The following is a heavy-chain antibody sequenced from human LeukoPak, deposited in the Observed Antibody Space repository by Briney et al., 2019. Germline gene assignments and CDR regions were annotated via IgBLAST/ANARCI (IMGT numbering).Heavy chain of an antibody. J-gene: IGHJ4*02. V-gene: IGHV3-64D*06. Sequence: GGSLGLSCSASGFIFSNYDMHWVRQAPGKGLEYVSAISSNGGRTYYADSVKGRFTISRDNSKNTLYLQMSSLRAEDTAVYYCVKMYDGYWGQGTLVTVSS. CDR3: VKMYDGY. CDR1: GFIFSNYD. CDR2: ISSNGGRT. D-gene: IGHD3-3*01.